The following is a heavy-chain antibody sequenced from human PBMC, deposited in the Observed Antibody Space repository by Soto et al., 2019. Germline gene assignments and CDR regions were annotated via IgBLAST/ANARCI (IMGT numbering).Heavy chain of an antibody. D-gene: IGHD5-18*01. CDR2: FYHSGNS. CDR1: CGSIRSYY. CDR3: ARISSVDPYGYVNGGLDV. Sequence: PSETLSLTCSVSCGSIRSYYWSWIRQSPEKGLEWIGYFYHSGNSNYNPSLKSRVTISVDTSKNQLSLSLRSVTAADTAVYFCARISSVDPYGYVNGGLDVWGQGTTVTVSS. J-gene: IGHJ6*02. V-gene: IGHV4-59*01.